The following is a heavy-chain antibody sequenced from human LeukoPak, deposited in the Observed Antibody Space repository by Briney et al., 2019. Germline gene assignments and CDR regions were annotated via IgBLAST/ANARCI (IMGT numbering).Heavy chain of an antibody. CDR3: ARGEGGTLPYSSGWAIDY. Sequence: PGGSLRLSCAASGFTFGTYWMHWVRQAPGKGLVWVSRINSDGSSTTYADSVKGRFTISGDNAKNSLYLQMNSLRAEDTAVYYCARGEGGTLPYSSGWAIDYWGQGTLVTVSS. J-gene: IGHJ4*02. CDR2: INSDGSST. D-gene: IGHD6-19*01. CDR1: GFTFGTYW. V-gene: IGHV3-74*01.